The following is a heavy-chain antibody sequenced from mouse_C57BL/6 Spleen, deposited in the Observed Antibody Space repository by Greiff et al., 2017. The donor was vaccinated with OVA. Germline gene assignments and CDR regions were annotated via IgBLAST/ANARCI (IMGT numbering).Heavy chain of an antibody. D-gene: IGHD2-3*01. Sequence: EVQLQQSGPELVKPGASVKISCKASGYSFTDYNMNWVKQSNGKSLEWIGVINPNYGTTSYNQKFKGKATLTVDQSSSTAYMQLNSLTSEDSSVYYCARDGVYDGYHYYYAMDYWGQGTSVTVSS. CDR3: ARDGVYDGYHYYYAMDY. CDR1: GYSFTDYN. CDR2: INPNYGTT. J-gene: IGHJ4*01. V-gene: IGHV1-39*01.